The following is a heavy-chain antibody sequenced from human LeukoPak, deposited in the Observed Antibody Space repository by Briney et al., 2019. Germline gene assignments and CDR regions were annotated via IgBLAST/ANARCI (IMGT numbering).Heavy chain of an antibody. CDR2: INSDGSST. V-gene: IGHV3-74*01. D-gene: IGHD6-13*01. CDR3: ATRKGANYSSLRY. Sequence: GVLRLSCAASGFTFSSYSMNWVRQAPGKGLVWVSRINSDGSSTSYADSVKGRFTISRDNAKNTLYLQMNSLRAEDTAVYYCATRKGANYSSLRYWGQGTLVTVSS. CDR1: GFTFSSYS. J-gene: IGHJ4*02.